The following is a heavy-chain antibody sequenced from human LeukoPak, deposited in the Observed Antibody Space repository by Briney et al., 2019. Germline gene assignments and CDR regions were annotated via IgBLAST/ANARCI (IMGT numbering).Heavy chain of an antibody. V-gene: IGHV3-9*01. CDR1: GFTFDDYA. Sequence: GGSLRLSCAASGFTFDDYAMHWVRQAPGKGLEWVSGISWNSGSIGYADSVKGRFTISRDNAKNSLYLQMNSLRAEDTALYYCAKDMKNYDILGGFDYWGQGTLVTVSS. CDR2: ISWNSGSI. CDR3: AKDMKNYDILGGFDY. J-gene: IGHJ4*02. D-gene: IGHD3-9*01.